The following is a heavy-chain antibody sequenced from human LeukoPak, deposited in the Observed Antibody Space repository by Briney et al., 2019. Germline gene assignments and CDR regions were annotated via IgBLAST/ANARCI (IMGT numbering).Heavy chain of an antibody. CDR1: GYSISSGYY. J-gene: IGHJ4*02. D-gene: IGHD2-21*02. CDR3: ARVGCGGDCHLDY. Sequence: SETLSLTCTVSGYSISSGYYWGWIRQPPGKGLEWIGSIYHRGSTYYNPSLKSRVTISVDTSKNQFSLKLSSVTAADTAVYYCARVGCGGDCHLDYWGQGTLVTVSS. CDR2: IYHRGST. V-gene: IGHV4-38-2*02.